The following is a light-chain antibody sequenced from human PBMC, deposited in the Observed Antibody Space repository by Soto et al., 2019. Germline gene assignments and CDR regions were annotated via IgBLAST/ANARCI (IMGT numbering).Light chain of an antibody. CDR1: SSDVGAYTF. CDR2: DVS. J-gene: IGLJ1*01. CDR3: SSSTSSSTHV. V-gene: IGLV2-14*03. Sequence: QSALTQPASVSGSPGQSITISCTGTSSDVGAYTFVSWYQQHPDKVPKLMIFDVSRRPSGVSDRFSGSKSGNTASLTISGLQHEDEADYYCSSSTSSSTHVFGSGTKVTVL.